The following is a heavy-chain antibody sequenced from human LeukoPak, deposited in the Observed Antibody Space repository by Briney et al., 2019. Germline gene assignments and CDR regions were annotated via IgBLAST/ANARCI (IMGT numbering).Heavy chain of an antibody. CDR2: IYYSGSS. V-gene: IGHV4-59*01. J-gene: IGHJ6*03. CDR3: ARVPRSYYYYYYMDV. CDR1: GGSISGYH. Sequence: SETLSLTCNVSGGSISGYHWSWIRQPPRKGLEWLVYIYYSGSSNYNPSLESRVTMSADTSKNQFSLKLSSVTAADTAVYYCARVPRSYYYYYYMDVWGKGTTVTVSS.